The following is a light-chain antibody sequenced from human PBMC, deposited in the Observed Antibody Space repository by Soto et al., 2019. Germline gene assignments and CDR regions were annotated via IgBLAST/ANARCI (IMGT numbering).Light chain of an antibody. CDR3: QQYGSSPRT. CDR2: GAF. J-gene: IGKJ1*01. V-gene: IGKV3-20*01. CDR1: QSVSNSY. Sequence: EIVLTQSPDTLSLSPGERATLSCRASQSVSNSYLAWYQQKPGQAPRLLISGAFFRAAGIPDRFSGSVSGTGFTLTISRLEPEDFAVYYCQQYGSSPRTFGQGTKVEIK.